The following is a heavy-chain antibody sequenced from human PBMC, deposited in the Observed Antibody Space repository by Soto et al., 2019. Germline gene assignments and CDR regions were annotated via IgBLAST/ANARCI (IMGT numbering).Heavy chain of an antibody. CDR3: AKDAWFGELLPFDD. V-gene: IGHV3-23*01. Sequence: GGSLGLCCAASGFTFSIDAMSWVRQAPGKGLELVSAISGSGGSTYYADSVKGRFTISRDNSKNTLYLQMNSLRAEDTAVYYCAKDAWFGELLPFDDWGQGTLVTVSS. CDR2: ISGSGGST. D-gene: IGHD3-10*01. CDR1: GFTFSIDA. J-gene: IGHJ4*02.